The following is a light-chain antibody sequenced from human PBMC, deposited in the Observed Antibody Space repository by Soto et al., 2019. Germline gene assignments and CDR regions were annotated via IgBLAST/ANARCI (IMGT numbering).Light chain of an antibody. CDR2: DAS. CDR1: QSIDTY. V-gene: IGKV3-11*01. Sequence: EIVLTQSPATLSSSPGERATLSCRASQSIDTYLAWYQQKPGQAPRLLIYDASDRATGIPGRFSGSGSGTAFTRTISGLEPEDFALYYCQQRYNWPLTFGGGTKVDIE. J-gene: IGKJ4*01. CDR3: QQRYNWPLT.